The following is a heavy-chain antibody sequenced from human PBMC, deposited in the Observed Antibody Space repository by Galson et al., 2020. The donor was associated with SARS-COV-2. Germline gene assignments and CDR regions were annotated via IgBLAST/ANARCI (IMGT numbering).Heavy chain of an antibody. CDR1: GFSLSTSGMC. CDR3: ARIPAHLGMDDFYYYGMDV. J-gene: IGHJ6*02. CDR2: IDWDDDK. D-gene: IGHD3-16*01. Sequence: SGPTLVKPTQTLTLTCTFSGFSLSTSGMCVSWIRQPPGKALEWLALIDWDDDKYYSTSLKTRLTISKDTSKNQVVLTMTNMDPVDTATYYCARIPAHLGMDDFYYYGMDVWGQVTTVTVSS. V-gene: IGHV2-70*01.